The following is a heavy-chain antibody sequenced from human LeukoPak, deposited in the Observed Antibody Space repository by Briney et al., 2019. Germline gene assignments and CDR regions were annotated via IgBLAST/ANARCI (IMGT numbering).Heavy chain of an antibody. Sequence: PSETLSLTCTVSGGSISSYYWSWIRQPPGKGLEWIGYIYYSGSTNYNPSLKSRVTISVDTSKNQFSLKLSFVTAADTAVYYCARLYYDSSGYYFQRWGQGTLVTVSS. CDR2: IYYSGST. V-gene: IGHV4-59*01. CDR3: ARLYYDSSGYYFQR. D-gene: IGHD3-22*01. CDR1: GGSISSYY. J-gene: IGHJ1*01.